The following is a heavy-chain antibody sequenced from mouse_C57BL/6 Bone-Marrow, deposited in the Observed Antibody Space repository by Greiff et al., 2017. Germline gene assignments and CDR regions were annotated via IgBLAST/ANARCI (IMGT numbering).Heavy chain of an antibody. Sequence: LVESGPELVKPGDSVKISCKASGYSFTGYFMNWVMQSHGKSLEWIGRINPYNGDTFYNQKFKGKATLTVDKSSSTAHMELRSLTSEDSAVYYCARGNIWYFDVWGTGTTVTVSS. V-gene: IGHV1-20*01. CDR1: GYSFTGYF. CDR3: ARGNIWYFDV. J-gene: IGHJ1*03. CDR2: INPYNGDT.